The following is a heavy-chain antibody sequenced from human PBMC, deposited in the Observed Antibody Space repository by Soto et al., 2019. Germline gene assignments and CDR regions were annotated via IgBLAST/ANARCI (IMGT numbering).Heavy chain of an antibody. D-gene: IGHD6-13*01. CDR2: VYNSGST. V-gene: IGHV4-59*01. J-gene: IGHJ4*02. CDR3: ARYRREAVAGYTLDN. Sequence: SETLSLTCTVSGGSISSNYWTWIRQPPGKGLEWIGYVYNSGSTNYNPSLKSRVTISEDTSKSQFSLKVNSMTAADMAVYYCARYRREAVAGYTLDNWGQGILVTVSS. CDR1: GGSISSNY.